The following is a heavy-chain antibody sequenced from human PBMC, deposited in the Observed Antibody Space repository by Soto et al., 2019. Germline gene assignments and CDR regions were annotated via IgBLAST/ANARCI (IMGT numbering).Heavy chain of an antibody. D-gene: IGHD3-10*01. CDR1: GFTFSSYG. Sequence: QVQLVESGGGVVQPGRSLRLSCAASGFTFSSYGMHWVRQAPGKGLEWVAVISYDGSNKYYADSVKGRFTISRDNSKNTLYLQMNSLRAEDTAVYYCAKRLLWFGEYFDYWGQGTLVTVSS. V-gene: IGHV3-30*18. J-gene: IGHJ4*02. CDR3: AKRLLWFGEYFDY. CDR2: ISYDGSNK.